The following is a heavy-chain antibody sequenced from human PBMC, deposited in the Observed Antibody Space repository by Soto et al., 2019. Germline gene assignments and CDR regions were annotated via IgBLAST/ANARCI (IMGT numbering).Heavy chain of an antibody. D-gene: IGHD2-15*01. CDR3: ARARRAVVVLAATTQTEYFDY. CDR1: GGSVSSGSYY. J-gene: IGHJ4*02. Sequence: QVQLQESGPGLVKPSETLSLTCTVSGGSVSSGSYYWSWIRQPPGKGLEWIGYIYYSGSTNYNPSLMSVVTITVYTSTNQFSLKLSSVTAADTAVDYCARARRAVVVLAATTQTEYFDYWGQGTRVNGSS. V-gene: IGHV4-61*01. CDR2: IYYSGST.